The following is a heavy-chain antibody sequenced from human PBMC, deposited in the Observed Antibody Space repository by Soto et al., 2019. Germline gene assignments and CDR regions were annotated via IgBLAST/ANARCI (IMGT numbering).Heavy chain of an antibody. CDR2: INDISNAI. CDR3: ARDRPTTFSADL. Sequence: EVQLVESGGGLVQPWGSLRLSCTASGFTCTDHIMNWVRHAPGKGLEWLSDINDISNAIHYADSVKGRCDMSRATVKKSVLLRMTSLRLEDTGVYYCARDRPTTFSADLWGPGTVVTVSS. CDR1: GFTCTDHI. J-gene: IGHJ3*01. D-gene: IGHD5-12*01. V-gene: IGHV3-48*04.